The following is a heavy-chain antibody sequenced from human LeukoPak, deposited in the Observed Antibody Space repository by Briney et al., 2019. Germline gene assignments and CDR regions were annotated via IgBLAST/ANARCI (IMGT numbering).Heavy chain of an antibody. CDR1: GGFISSYY. J-gene: IGHJ4*02. D-gene: IGHD2-15*01. CDR2: IHSSGRT. CDR3: ARHGTGSCSGGSCLNVFDY. Sequence: SETLSLTCTVSGGFISSYYWTWIRQSPGQGLEWIGFIHSSGRTSYNPSLKSRVTISVDASKNRFSLRLSSVTAADTAVYYCARHGTGSCSGGSCLNVFDYWGRGTLVTVSS. V-gene: IGHV4-59*08.